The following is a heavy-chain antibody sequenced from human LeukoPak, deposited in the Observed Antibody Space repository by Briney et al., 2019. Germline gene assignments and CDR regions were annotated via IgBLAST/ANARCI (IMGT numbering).Heavy chain of an antibody. J-gene: IGHJ4*02. CDR3: ARPLYSSSWYWPFDY. D-gene: IGHD6-13*01. Sequence: SETLSLTCTVSGGSISSSSYYWGWIRQPPGKGLEWIGSIYYSGSTYYNPSLKSRVTISVDTSKNQSSLKLSSVTAADTAVYYCARPLYSSSWYWPFDYWGQGTLVTVSS. V-gene: IGHV4-39*01. CDR2: IYYSGST. CDR1: GGSISSSSYY.